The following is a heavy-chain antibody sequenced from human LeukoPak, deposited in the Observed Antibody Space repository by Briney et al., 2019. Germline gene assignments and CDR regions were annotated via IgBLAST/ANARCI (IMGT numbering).Heavy chain of an antibody. D-gene: IGHD4/OR15-4a*01. Sequence: PSETLSLTCTVSGGSISSGDYYWSWIRQPPGKGLEWIGYIYYSGSTYYNPSLKSRVTISVDTSKNQISLKLSSVTAADTAVYYCASLWDYAYFDYWGQGTLVTVSS. CDR2: IYYSGST. V-gene: IGHV4-30-4*01. J-gene: IGHJ4*02. CDR1: GGSISSGDYY. CDR3: ASLWDYAYFDY.